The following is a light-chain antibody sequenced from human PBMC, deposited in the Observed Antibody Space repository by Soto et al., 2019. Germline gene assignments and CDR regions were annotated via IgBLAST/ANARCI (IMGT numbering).Light chain of an antibody. CDR3: SSYSTTSTLV. J-gene: IGLJ1*01. CDR1: SSDVGGYDY. V-gene: IGLV2-14*01. CDR2: EVN. Sequence: QSVLTQPASVSGSPGQSVTISCTGASSDVGGYDYVSWYQQHPGKAPKLILYEVNIRPSGVSNHFSGSKSGNTASLIISGLQSDDEADYYCSSYSTTSTLVFXSGTKLTVL.